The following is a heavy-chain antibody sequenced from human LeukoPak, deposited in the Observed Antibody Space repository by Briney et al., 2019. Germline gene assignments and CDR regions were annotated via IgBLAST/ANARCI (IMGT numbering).Heavy chain of an antibody. V-gene: IGHV3-30*18. CDR2: IVYDGSHQ. Sequence: GGSLRLSCAASGFTFNRCGMHWVRQAPGKGLEWVAVIVYDGSHQYYTDSVKGRITISRDNSKNTVFLQMDSLRAEDTGVYYCVKGSGTNDYGMDTWGQGTTVTVPS. J-gene: IGHJ6*02. CDR1: GFTFNRCG. D-gene: IGHD3-10*01. CDR3: VKGSGTNDYGMDT.